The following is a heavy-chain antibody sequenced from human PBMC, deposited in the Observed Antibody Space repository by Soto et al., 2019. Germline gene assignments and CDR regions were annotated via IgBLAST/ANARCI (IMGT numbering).Heavy chain of an antibody. CDR1: GDTFSTYS. CDR3: ARERSRYDRSGYYRPDY. J-gene: IGHJ4*01. V-gene: IGHV1-69*08. CDR2: IIPILGTP. D-gene: IGHD3-22*01. Sequence: SVKVSCKVSGDTFSTYSISWVRQAPGQGLEWLGGIIPILGTPSYAQSFQGRVTITADKSTSTAYMELSSLRSEDTAVYYCARERSRYDRSGYYRPDYWGQ.